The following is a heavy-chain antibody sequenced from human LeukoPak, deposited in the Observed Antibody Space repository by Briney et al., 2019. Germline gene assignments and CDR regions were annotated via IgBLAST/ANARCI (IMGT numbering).Heavy chain of an antibody. J-gene: IGHJ4*02. Sequence: GGSLRLSCAASGFTFSNYVMHWVRQVPGKGLEWVAVISRDGNSQFYADSVKGRFTISRDNAKNSLSLQMNSLRDDDTAVYYCARGGYQFVDLGQGTLVTVSP. D-gene: IGHD2-15*01. V-gene: IGHV3-30*03. CDR1: GFTFSNYV. CDR3: ARGGYQFVD. CDR2: ISRDGNSQ.